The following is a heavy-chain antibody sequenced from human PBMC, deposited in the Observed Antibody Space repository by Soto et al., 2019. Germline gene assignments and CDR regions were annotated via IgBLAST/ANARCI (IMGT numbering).Heavy chain of an antibody. D-gene: IGHD3-9*01. V-gene: IGHV4-30-4*01. J-gene: IGHJ5*02. CDR1: GGSVSSGDYS. CDR3: AREREVLRYFDWLSLGWFGP. Sequence: TLSLTCTVAGGSVSSGDYSWSSIRQPPGKGLEWIGYIYYSGSTYYNPSLKSRVTISVDTSKNQFSLKLSSVTAADTAVYYCAREREVLRYFDWLSLGWFGPWGQGTLVTVSS. CDR2: IYYSGST.